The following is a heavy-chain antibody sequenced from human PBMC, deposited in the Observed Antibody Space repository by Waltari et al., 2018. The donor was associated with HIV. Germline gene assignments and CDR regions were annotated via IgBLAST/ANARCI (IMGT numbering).Heavy chain of an antibody. J-gene: IGHJ3*02. D-gene: IGHD3-16*01. CDR1: GFTFSSYG. CDR3: AREGDGGAFDI. Sequence: QVQLVESGGGVVQPGRSLRLSCAASGFTFSSYGMHWVRQAPGKGLEWVAVIWYDGSNKYYADSGKGRFTISRDNSKNTLYLQMNSLRAEDTAVYYCAREGDGGAFDIWGQGTMVTVSS. CDR2: IWYDGSNK. V-gene: IGHV3-33*01.